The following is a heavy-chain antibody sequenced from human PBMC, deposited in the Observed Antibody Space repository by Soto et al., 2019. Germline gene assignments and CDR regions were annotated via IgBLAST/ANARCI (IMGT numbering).Heavy chain of an antibody. D-gene: IGHD6-13*01. CDR2: ISHSSHYI. CDR3: AREEMYRSSCYPDY. V-gene: IGHV3-21*01. CDR1: GFTFNSYS. J-gene: IGHJ4*02. Sequence: EVQLVESGGGLVKPGGSLRLSCAASGFTFNSYSMNWVRQAPGKGLEWVSSISHSSHYIYYADSMKGRFTISRDNAKNSLYLQMNSLRAEDTAVYYCAREEMYRSSCYPDYWGQGTLVTVSS.